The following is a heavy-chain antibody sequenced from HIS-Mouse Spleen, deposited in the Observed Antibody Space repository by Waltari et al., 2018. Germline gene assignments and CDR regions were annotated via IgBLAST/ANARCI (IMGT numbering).Heavy chain of an antibody. J-gene: IGHJ5*02. CDR1: GGSISSGRYS. Sequence: QVQLQESGPGLVKPSQTLSLTLTAPGGSISSGRYSWSLIRQPPGTGLEWIGYIYYSGSTYYNPSLKSRVTISVDTSKNQFSLKLSSVTAADTAVYYCSRSPYYDFWSGYSDNWFDPWGQGTLVTVSS. CDR2: IYYSGST. V-gene: IGHV4-31*03. CDR3: SRSPYYDFWSGYSDNWFDP. D-gene: IGHD3-3*01.